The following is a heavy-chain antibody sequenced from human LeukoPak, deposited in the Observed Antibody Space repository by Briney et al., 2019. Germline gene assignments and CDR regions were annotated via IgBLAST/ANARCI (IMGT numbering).Heavy chain of an antibody. CDR2: IYYTGNT. D-gene: IGHD6-13*01. CDR3: ARAFRYSSSWVYFDY. V-gene: IGHV4-39*07. Sequence: PSETLSLTCTVSGVSISSSNSYWGWIRQPPGKGLEWIGSIYYTGNTYYNPSLKSRVTISVDTSKNQFSLKLSSVTAADTAVYYCARAFRYSSSWVYFDYWGQGTLVTVSS. J-gene: IGHJ4*02. CDR1: GVSISSSNSY.